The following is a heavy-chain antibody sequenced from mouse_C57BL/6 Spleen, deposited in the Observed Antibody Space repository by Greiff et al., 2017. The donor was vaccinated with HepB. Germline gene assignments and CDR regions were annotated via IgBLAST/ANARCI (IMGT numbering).Heavy chain of an antibody. CDR2: FHPYNDDT. Sequence: VKLVESGAELVKPGASVKMSCKASGYTFTTYPIEWMKQNHGKSLEWIGNFHPYNDDTKYNEKFKGKATLTVEKSSSTVYLELSRLTSDDSAVYYCARNDGYYGAMDYWGQGTSVTVSS. J-gene: IGHJ4*01. D-gene: IGHD2-3*01. CDR3: ARNDGYYGAMDY. V-gene: IGHV1-47*01. CDR1: GYTFTTYP.